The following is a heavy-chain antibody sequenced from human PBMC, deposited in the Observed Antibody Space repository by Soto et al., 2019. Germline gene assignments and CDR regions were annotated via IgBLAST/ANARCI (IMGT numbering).Heavy chain of an antibody. CDR1: GFTFSDYW. CDR2: INSDGSST. V-gene: IGHV3-74*01. J-gene: IGHJ4*02. Sequence: EVQLVESGGGLVQPGGSLRLSCAATGFTFSDYWMHWVRQAPGKGPVWVSRINSDGSSTTYADSVTGRFTISRDNAQNTLYLQMNSLRAEDTAMYYCARERFGTLGGDYWGQGTLVTVSS. D-gene: IGHD3-10*01. CDR3: ARERFGTLGGDY.